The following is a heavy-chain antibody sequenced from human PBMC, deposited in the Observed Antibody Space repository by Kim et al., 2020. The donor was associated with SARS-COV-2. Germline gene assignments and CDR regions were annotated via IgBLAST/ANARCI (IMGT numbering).Heavy chain of an antibody. CDR3: ARVDIVATIIDY. Sequence: SETLSLTCTVSGGSISSGGYYWSWIRQHPGKGLEWIGYIYYSGSTYYNPSLKSRVTISVDTSKNQFSLKLSSVTAADTAVYYCARVDIVATIIDYWGQGTLVTVSS. J-gene: IGHJ4*02. CDR1: GGSISSGGYY. D-gene: IGHD5-12*01. CDR2: IYYSGST. V-gene: IGHV4-31*03.